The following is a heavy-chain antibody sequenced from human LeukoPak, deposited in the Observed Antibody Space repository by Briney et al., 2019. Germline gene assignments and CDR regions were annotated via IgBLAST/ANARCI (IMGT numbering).Heavy chain of an antibody. CDR1: GYTFTSYH. D-gene: IGHD3/OR15-3a*01. CDR2: INPSGGST. V-gene: IGHV1-46*01. J-gene: IGHJ4*02. CDR3: ARDRGTGEFDY. Sequence: ASVKVSCKASGYTFTSYHMNWVRQAPGQGLEWMGIINPSGGSTSYAQKFQGRVTMTRDASTSTVYMDLSSLRSEDTAVYYCARDRGTGEFDYWGQGTLVTVSS.